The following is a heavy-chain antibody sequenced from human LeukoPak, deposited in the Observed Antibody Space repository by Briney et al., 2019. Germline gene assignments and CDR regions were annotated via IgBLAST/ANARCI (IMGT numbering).Heavy chain of an antibody. CDR3: AKGSYYDSSGSFYFDY. CDR1: GFTFSSYA. CDR2: ISGSGDNT. D-gene: IGHD3-22*01. V-gene: IGHV3-23*01. J-gene: IGHJ4*02. Sequence: HTGGSLRLSCAASGFTFSSYAMSWVRQAPGKGLEWVSGISGSGDNTYYADSVKGRFTISRDNSKNTLYVQANSLGTEDTAAYYCAKGSYYDSSGSFYFDYWGQGTLVTVSS.